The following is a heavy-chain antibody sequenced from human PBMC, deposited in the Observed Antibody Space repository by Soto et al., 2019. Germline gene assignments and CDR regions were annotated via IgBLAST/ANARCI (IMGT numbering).Heavy chain of an antibody. D-gene: IGHD6-13*01. CDR1: GFTFSSYS. CDR2: ISSSSSYI. V-gene: IGHV3-21*01. Sequence: EVQLVESGGGLVKPGGPLRLSCAASGFTFSSYSMNWVRQAPGKGLEWVSSISSSSSYIYYADSVKGRFTISRDNAKNSLYLQMNSLRAEDTAVYYCARGRQQLVLSYYYGMDVWGQGTTVTVSS. J-gene: IGHJ6*02. CDR3: ARGRQQLVLSYYYGMDV.